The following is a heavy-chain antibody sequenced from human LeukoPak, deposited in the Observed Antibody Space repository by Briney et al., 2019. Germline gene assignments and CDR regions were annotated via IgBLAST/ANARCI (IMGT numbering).Heavy chain of an antibody. CDR3: ARDLGGRSGSLDY. CDR1: EYTVTIYY. J-gene: IGHJ4*02. V-gene: IGHV1-46*01. CDR2: INPSGVTT. Sequence: ASVKVSCKASEYTVTIYYMHWVRQAPGQGLEWMGIINPSGVTTIYAQKFQGRVTVTRDTSTSTVYMELSSLRSEDTDVYYCARDLGGRSGSLDYWGQGTLVTVSS. D-gene: IGHD3-22*01.